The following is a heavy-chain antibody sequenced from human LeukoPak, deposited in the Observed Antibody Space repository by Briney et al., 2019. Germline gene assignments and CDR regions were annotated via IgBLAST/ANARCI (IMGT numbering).Heavy chain of an antibody. Sequence: SETLSLTCTVSGGSIGSYYWSWIRQPPGKGLEWIGYIYYSGSTNYNPSLKSRVTISVDTSKNQFSLKLSSVTAADTAVYYCARGSNKPYYYYYMDVWGKGTTVTVSS. D-gene: IGHD2/OR15-2a*01. CDR1: GGSIGSYY. J-gene: IGHJ6*03. CDR2: IYYSGST. CDR3: ARGSNKPYYYYYMDV. V-gene: IGHV4-59*01.